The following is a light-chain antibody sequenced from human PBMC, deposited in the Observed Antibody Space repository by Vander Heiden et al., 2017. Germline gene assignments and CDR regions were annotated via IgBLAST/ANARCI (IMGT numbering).Light chain of an antibody. CDR1: QTVSENS. CDR3: QQYATSPFT. Sequence: EIVLTQSPGALSLSPGDRATFSCRASQTVSENSLAWYQQKPGQAPRLLIFGASSRPTGLPDRFRGSGSGTGFTLTISRLGPEDFAVYYCQQYATSPFTFGPGTKVDI. CDR2: GAS. J-gene: IGKJ3*01. V-gene: IGKV3-20*01.